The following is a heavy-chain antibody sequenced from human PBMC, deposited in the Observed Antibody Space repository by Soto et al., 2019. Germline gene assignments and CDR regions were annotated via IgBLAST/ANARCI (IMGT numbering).Heavy chain of an antibody. Sequence: GGSLRLSCAASGFTFSGYSMNWVRQAPGKGLEWVSSISSSSSYIYYADSVKGRFTISRDNAKNSLYLQMNSLRAEDTAVYYCARDQREDIVVVPAAEEIFDYWGQGTLVTVSS. CDR2: ISSSSSYI. J-gene: IGHJ4*02. CDR3: ARDQREDIVVVPAAEEIFDY. D-gene: IGHD2-2*01. V-gene: IGHV3-21*01. CDR1: GFTFSGYS.